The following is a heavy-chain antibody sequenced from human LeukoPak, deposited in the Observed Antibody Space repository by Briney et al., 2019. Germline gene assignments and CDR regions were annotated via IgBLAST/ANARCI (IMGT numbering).Heavy chain of an antibody. V-gene: IGHV1-69*13. Sequence: SVKVSCKASGDTFSSYAISWVRQAPGQGLEWMGGIIPIFGTANYAQKFQGRVTITADESTSTAYMELSSLRSEDTAVYYCGRDRFDGAYCSGGSCVSPDYYYYYMDVWGKGTTVTVSS. D-gene: IGHD2-15*01. J-gene: IGHJ6*03. CDR2: IIPIFGTA. CDR1: GDTFSSYA. CDR3: GRDRFDGAYCSGGSCVSPDYYYYYMDV.